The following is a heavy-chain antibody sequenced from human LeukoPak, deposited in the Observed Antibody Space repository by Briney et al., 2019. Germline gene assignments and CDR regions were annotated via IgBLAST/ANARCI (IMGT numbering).Heavy chain of an antibody. V-gene: IGHV4-59*01. J-gene: IGHJ6*03. CDR3: ARVSWVGTSYYMDV. CDR2: IYYSGST. Sequence: SETLSLTCTVSGGSISSYYWSWFRQPPGKGLEWIGYIYYSGSTSYNPSLKSRVTISVDTSKNQFSLKLSSVTAADTAVYSCARVSWVGTSYYMDVWGKGTTVTVSS. D-gene: IGHD3-10*01. CDR1: GGSISSYY.